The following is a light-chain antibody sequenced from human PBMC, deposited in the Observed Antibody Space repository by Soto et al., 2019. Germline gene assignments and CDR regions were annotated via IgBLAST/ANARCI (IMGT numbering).Light chain of an antibody. CDR1: QSIGDN. CDR3: QQSFNTPPT. V-gene: IGKV1-39*01. CDR2: AAS. Sequence: DIQMTQSPSSLSASVGDRVTITCRASQSIGDNLNWYQQKPGTAPNLLIYAASSLQSGVPSRFSGSGSGTDFTLTISNLQPEDFVSYFCQQSFNTPPTFGRGTKVDI. J-gene: IGKJ4*01.